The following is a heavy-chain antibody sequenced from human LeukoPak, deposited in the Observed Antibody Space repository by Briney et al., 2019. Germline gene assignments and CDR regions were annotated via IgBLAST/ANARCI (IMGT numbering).Heavy chain of an antibody. Sequence: GGSLILSCAAPGFTFSSYAMSRVRQAPGKGLELVSAISGSGGSKYYADSVKGRFTISRDNSKNTLYLQMNSLRAEDTAVYYCAKDRAIVVVPATMGDVNWFDPWGQGTLVTVSS. CDR2: ISGSGGSK. CDR3: AKDRAIVVVPATMGDVNWFDP. V-gene: IGHV3-23*01. J-gene: IGHJ5*02. D-gene: IGHD2-2*01. CDR1: GFTFSSYA.